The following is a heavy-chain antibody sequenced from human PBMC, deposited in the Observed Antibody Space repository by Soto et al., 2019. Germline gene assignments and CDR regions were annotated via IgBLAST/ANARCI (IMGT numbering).Heavy chain of an antibody. CDR3: AKDKHSSSYYYYGMDV. Sequence: GGSLRLSCAASGFPFDDYAMHWVRQAPGKGLEWVSGISWNSGSIGYADSVKGRFTISRDNAKNSLYLQMNSLRAEDTALYYCAKDKHSSSYYYYGMDVWGQGTTVTVSS. D-gene: IGHD6-6*01. CDR2: ISWNSGSI. J-gene: IGHJ6*02. V-gene: IGHV3-9*01. CDR1: GFPFDDYA.